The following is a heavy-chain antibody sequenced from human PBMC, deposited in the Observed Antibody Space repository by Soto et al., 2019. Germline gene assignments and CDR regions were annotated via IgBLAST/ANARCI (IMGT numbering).Heavy chain of an antibody. J-gene: IGHJ4*02. Sequence: EVQLVESGGGLIQPGGSLRLSCAASGFTVSNNYMRWVRQAPGKGLEWVSLIYSGGSTHYADSVKGRFTISRDNSKNTLYLQMNRLRVEDTAVYYCARDPQGIAASGGGGWGQGTLVTVSS. V-gene: IGHV3-53*01. CDR3: ARDPQGIAASGGGG. CDR2: IYSGGST. CDR1: GFTVSNNY. D-gene: IGHD6-13*01.